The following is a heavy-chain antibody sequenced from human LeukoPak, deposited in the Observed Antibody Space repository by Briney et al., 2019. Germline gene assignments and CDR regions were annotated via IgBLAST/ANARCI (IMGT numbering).Heavy chain of an antibody. Sequence: GGSLRLSCAASGFTFSSYEMNWVRQAPGKGLEWVSYISSSGSTIYYADPVKGRFTISRDNAKNSLYLQMNSLRAEDTAVYYCARESSSGSYYYGMDVWGQGTTVTVSS. D-gene: IGHD3-10*01. J-gene: IGHJ6*02. CDR3: ARESSSGSYYYGMDV. CDR1: GFTFSSYE. V-gene: IGHV3-48*03. CDR2: ISSSGSTI.